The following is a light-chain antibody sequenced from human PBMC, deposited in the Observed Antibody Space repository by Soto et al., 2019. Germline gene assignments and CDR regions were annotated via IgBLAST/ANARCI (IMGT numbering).Light chain of an antibody. Sequence: QSMLTPPPPVSGSPGQSVTTSCPGTRNDFGAYNYVSWYQQHPGKAPKLMICDVSQRPSGVPDRFSGSKSGNTASLTISGLQAEDEADYFCCSYAGGYTHYVFGAGTRSPS. J-gene: IGLJ1*01. V-gene: IGLV2-11*01. CDR2: DVS. CDR1: RNDFGAYNY. CDR3: CSYAGGYTHYV.